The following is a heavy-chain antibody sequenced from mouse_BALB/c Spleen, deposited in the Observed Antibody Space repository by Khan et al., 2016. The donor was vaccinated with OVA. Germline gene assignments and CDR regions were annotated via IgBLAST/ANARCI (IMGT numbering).Heavy chain of an antibody. CDR3: ARGGLGRAWFAY. CDR2: INPYNDYT. CDR1: GSTFTNHH. J-gene: IGHJ3*01. Sequence: VQLKESGAELVWPGASVKISCKTFGSTFTNHHINWVKQRPGQGLDWIGYINPYNDYTSYNQKFKGKATLTVDKSSSTAYMELSSLTSEDSAVYYCARGGLGRAWFAYWGQGTLVTVSA. V-gene: IGHV1S45*01. D-gene: IGHD4-1*01.